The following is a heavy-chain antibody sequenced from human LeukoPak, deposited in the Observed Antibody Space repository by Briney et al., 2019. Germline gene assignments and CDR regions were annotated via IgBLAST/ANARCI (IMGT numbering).Heavy chain of an antibody. D-gene: IGHD3-16*01. V-gene: IGHV4-34*01. Sequence: SETLSLTCAVYGGSFSGYYWSWIRQPPGKGLEWIGEINHSGSTNYNPSLKSRVTISVDTSKNQFSLKLSSVTAADTAVYYCARHKRGSLVDYWGQGTLVIVSS. CDR2: INHSGST. J-gene: IGHJ4*02. CDR3: ARHKRGSLVDY. CDR1: GGSFSGYY.